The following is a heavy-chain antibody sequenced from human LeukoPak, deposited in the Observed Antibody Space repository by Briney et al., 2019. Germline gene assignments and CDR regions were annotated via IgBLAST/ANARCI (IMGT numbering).Heavy chain of an antibody. CDR3: ARANYDSSGYYYGY. J-gene: IGHJ4*02. D-gene: IGHD3-22*01. V-gene: IGHV1-69*10. Sequence: SVKVSCKASGGTFSSYAISWVRQAPGQGLEWMGRIIPILGIANYAQKFQGRVTITADKSTSTAYMELSSLRSEDTAVYHCARANYDSSGYYYGYWGQGTLVTVSS. CDR2: IIPILGIA. CDR1: GGTFSSYA.